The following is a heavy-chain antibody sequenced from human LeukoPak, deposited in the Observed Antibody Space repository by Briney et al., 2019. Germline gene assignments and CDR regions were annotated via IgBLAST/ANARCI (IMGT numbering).Heavy chain of an antibody. Sequence: GGSLRLSCAASGFTFSSYSMNWVRQAPGKGLEYVSAISSSGGSTFYANSVKGRFTMSRDNSKNTLYLQMGSLRAEDMAMYYCGRRAPGYSSGWLDYWGQGTLVTVSS. V-gene: IGHV3-64*01. CDR3: GRRAPGYSSGWLDY. CDR1: GFTFSSYS. CDR2: ISSSGGST. D-gene: IGHD6-19*01. J-gene: IGHJ4*02.